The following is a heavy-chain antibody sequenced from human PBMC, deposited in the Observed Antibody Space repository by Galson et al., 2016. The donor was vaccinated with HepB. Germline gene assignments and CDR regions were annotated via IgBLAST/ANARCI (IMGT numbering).Heavy chain of an antibody. J-gene: IGHJ4*02. CDR1: GFTFRTYA. V-gene: IGHV3-23*01. D-gene: IGHD3-3*01. Sequence: SLRLSCAASGFTFRTYAMSWVRQTPGKGLEWVSAISGSGGSTYYADSVTGRFTISRDNSKNTLYRQMNSLRADDTAVYYCAKRRRTPFYYFDYWGQGTLFTVSS. CDR2: ISGSGGST. CDR3: AKRRRTPFYYFDY.